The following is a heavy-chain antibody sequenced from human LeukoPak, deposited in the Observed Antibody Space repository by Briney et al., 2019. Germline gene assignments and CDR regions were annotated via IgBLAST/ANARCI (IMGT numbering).Heavy chain of an antibody. CDR2: IIPIFGTA. CDR1: GGTFSSYA. D-gene: IGHD1-1*01. Sequence: SVKVSCKASGGTFSSYAISWVRQAPGQGLEWTGGIIPIFGTANYAQKFQGRVTITADKSTSTAYMELSSLRSEDTAVYYCANFTTGTTWHYWGQGTLVTVSS. CDR3: ANFTTGTTWHY. V-gene: IGHV1-69*06. J-gene: IGHJ4*02.